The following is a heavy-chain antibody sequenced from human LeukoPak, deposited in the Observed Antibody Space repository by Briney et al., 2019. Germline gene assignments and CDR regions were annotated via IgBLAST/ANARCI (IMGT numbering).Heavy chain of an antibody. Sequence: SETLSLTCTVSGGSISSYYWSWIRQSPGKGLEWIGYIYYSGSTNYNPSLKSRVTISVDTSKNQFSLRLSSVTAADTAVYYCARRDGSYCYYWGQGTLVTVSS. CDR2: IYYSGST. CDR3: ARRDGSYCYY. J-gene: IGHJ4*02. D-gene: IGHD1-26*01. V-gene: IGHV4-59*01. CDR1: GGSISSYY.